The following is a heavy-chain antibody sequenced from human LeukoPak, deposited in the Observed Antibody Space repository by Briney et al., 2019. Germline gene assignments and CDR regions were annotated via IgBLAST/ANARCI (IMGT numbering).Heavy chain of an antibody. CDR2: IYYSGST. CDR1: GGSITTSSYY. CDR3: ARASPKLVRGVTIIDF. J-gene: IGHJ4*02. D-gene: IGHD3-10*01. V-gene: IGHV4-39*01. Sequence: SETLSLTCTVSGGSITTSSYYWGWIRQPPGKGLEWIGIIYYSGSTYYNPSLKGRVTISVDTSKNQFSLKLSSVTAADTAVYYCARASPKLVRGVTIIDFWGQGTLVTVSS.